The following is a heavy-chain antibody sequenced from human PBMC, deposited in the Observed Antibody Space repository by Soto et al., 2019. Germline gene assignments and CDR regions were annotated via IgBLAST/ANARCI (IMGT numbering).Heavy chain of an antibody. CDR3: ARDGAGAYGLGWFDP. Sequence: QVQLQESGPGLVKPSQTLSLTCTVSGDSISRGGYYLNWIRHRPRKGLEWIGYIYHSGSTIYNPSRQSRVAISVDTSKNQLSLELSNVTAADTAVYYCARDGAGAYGLGWFDPWGQGILVTVSS. J-gene: IGHJ5*02. CDR1: GDSISRGGYY. CDR2: IYHSGST. V-gene: IGHV4-31*03. D-gene: IGHD2-21*01.